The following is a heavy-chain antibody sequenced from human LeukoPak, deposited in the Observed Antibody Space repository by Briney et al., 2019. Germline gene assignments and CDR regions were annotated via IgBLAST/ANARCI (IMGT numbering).Heavy chain of an antibody. CDR1: GGTFSSYA. CDR2: IIPILGIA. V-gene: IGHV1-69*04. CDR3: AGAYSSSPSTFDY. J-gene: IGHJ4*02. D-gene: IGHD6-6*01. Sequence: SVKVSCKASGGTFSSYAISWVRQAPGQGLEWMGRIIPILGIANDAQKFQGRVTITADKSTSTAYMELSSLRSEDTAVYYCAGAYSSSPSTFDYWGQGTLVTVSS.